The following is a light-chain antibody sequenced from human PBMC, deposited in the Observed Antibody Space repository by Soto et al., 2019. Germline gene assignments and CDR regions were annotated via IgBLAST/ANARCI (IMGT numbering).Light chain of an antibody. CDR1: HGISNF. CDR2: AAS. J-gene: IGKJ3*01. CDR3: QKYNSAPFT. Sequence: DIQMTQSPSSLSASVGDRVTITCRASHGISNFLAWYQQKPGKVPKLLIYAASTLQSGVPSRFSGSGSGTDFTLTISSLQPEDAATYYCQKYNSAPFTFGLGPKWISN. V-gene: IGKV1-27*01.